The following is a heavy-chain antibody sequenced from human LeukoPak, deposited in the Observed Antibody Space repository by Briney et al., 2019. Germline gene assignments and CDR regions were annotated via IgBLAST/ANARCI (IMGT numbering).Heavy chain of an antibody. CDR2: IYYSGST. V-gene: IGHV4-59*01. CDR1: GGSISSYY. D-gene: IGHD5-18*01. CDR3: ARLEYSYGHYYFDY. Sequence: SETLSLTCTVAGGSISSYYWSWIRQPPGKGLEWIGYIYYSGSTNYNPSLKSRVTISVDTSKNQFSLKLSSVTAADTAVYYCARLEYSYGHYYFDYWGQGTLVTVSS. J-gene: IGHJ4*02.